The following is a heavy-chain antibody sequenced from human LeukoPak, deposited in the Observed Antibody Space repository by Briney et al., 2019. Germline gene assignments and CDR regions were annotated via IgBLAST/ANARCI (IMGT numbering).Heavy chain of an antibody. J-gene: IGHJ3*02. D-gene: IGHD6-13*01. Sequence: PSETLSLTCTVSGGSISGYYWGRIRQPPGKGLEWVGYVHYSGTTNYNPSLKSRVTISLDTSKNQFSLKLRSLTAADTAMYYCARTQHSSSWSAFDIWGQGIMVSVSS. CDR1: GGSISGYY. V-gene: IGHV4-59*01. CDR2: VHYSGTT. CDR3: ARTQHSSSWSAFDI.